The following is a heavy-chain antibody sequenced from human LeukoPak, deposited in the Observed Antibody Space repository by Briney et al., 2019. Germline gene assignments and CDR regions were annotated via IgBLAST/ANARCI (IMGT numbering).Heavy chain of an antibody. D-gene: IGHD2-2*01. J-gene: IGHJ5*02. CDR3: ARDESSTRYNWFDP. CDR2: ISGSGRDK. V-gene: IGHV3-48*03. Sequence: GGSLRLSCAASGFTLSSYEMHWVRQAPGKGLEWVSYISGSGRDKYYADSVRGRFTISRDNAKNLLYLQMNSLRADDTAVYYCARDESSTRYNWFDPWGQGTLVTVSS. CDR1: GFTLSSYE.